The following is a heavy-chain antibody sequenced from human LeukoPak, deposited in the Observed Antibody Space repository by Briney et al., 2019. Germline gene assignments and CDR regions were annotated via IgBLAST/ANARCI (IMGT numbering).Heavy chain of an antibody. CDR3: ARGVRRYIAAAGIYYFDY. J-gene: IGHJ4*02. V-gene: IGHV4-34*01. D-gene: IGHD6-13*01. CDR1: GVSFRRDY. Sequence: SETLSPTCAVYGVSFRRDYWSCIRHPPGKGLEWIGEINHSGSTNYNPSLKSRVTISVDTSKNQFSLKLSSVTAADTAVYYCARGVRRYIAAAGIYYFDYWGQGTLVTVSS. CDR2: INHSGST.